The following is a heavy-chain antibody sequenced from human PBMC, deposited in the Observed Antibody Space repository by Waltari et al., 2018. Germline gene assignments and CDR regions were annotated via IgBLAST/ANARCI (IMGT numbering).Heavy chain of an antibody. D-gene: IGHD3-22*01. Sequence: QVQLVQSGAEVKKPGSSVKVSCKASGGTFSSYAISWVRQPPGQGLEWMGGIIPILGIANYAQKFQGRVTITADKSTSTAYMELSSLRSEDTAVYYCARAEYYYDSSGYYYFDYWGQGTLVTVSS. J-gene: IGHJ4*02. CDR3: ARAEYYYDSSGYYYFDY. V-gene: IGHV1-69*10. CDR2: IIPILGIA. CDR1: GGTFSSYA.